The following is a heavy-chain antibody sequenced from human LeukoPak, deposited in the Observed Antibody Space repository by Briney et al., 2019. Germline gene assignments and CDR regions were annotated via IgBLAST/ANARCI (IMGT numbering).Heavy chain of an antibody. CDR1: GYSISSGYY. V-gene: IGHV4-38-2*02. J-gene: IGHJ5*02. Sequence: SETLSLTRTVSGYSISSGYYWGWIRQPPGKGLEWIGYIYNSGSTYYNPSLKSRVTISIDTSKNQFSLKLTSVTAADTAVYYCARGYSSSWYMNWFDPWGQGTLVAVSS. CDR3: ARGYSSSWYMNWFDP. CDR2: IYNSGST. D-gene: IGHD6-13*01.